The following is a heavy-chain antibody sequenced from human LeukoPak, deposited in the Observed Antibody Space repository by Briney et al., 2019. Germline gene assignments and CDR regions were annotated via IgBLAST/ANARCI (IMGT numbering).Heavy chain of an antibody. V-gene: IGHV3-15*01. CDR1: GFTFSNAW. CDR2: IKSKTDGGTT. Sequence: GGSLRLSCAASGFTFSNAWMSWVRQAPGKGLEWVGRIKSKTDGGTTDYAAPVKGRFTISRDDSKNTLYLQMNSLKTEDTAVYYCASRGDPPGYPFDYWGQGTLVTVSS. J-gene: IGHJ4*02. CDR3: ASRGDPPGYPFDY. D-gene: IGHD2-21*01.